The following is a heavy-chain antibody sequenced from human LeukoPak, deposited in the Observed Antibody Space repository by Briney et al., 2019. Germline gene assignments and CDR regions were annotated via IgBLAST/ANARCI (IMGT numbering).Heavy chain of an antibody. CDR3: ARGAVRLLLFGDSGRKSKTYFDY. D-gene: IGHD3-10*01. Sequence: ASVKVSCKASGYTFTNYGITWMRQAPGQGLEWMGWISAYNGKTNYAQTLQGRVTMTTDTSTSTAYRELRSLRSDDTAVYYCARGAVRLLLFGDSGRKSKTYFDYWGQGTLVTVSS. J-gene: IGHJ4*02. V-gene: IGHV1-18*01. CDR2: ISAYNGKT. CDR1: GYTFTNYG.